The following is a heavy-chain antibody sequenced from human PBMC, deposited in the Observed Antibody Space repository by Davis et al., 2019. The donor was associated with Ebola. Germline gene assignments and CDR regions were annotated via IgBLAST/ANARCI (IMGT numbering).Heavy chain of an antibody. D-gene: IGHD3-3*01. CDR2: INHSGST. CDR1: GGSFSGYY. J-gene: IGHJ6*02. V-gene: IGHV4-34*01. Sequence: SETLSLTCAVYGGSFSGYYWSWIRQPPGKGLEWIGEINHSGSTNYNPSLKSRVTISVDTSKNQFSLKLSSVTAADTAVYYCARGKYEYGMDVWGQGTTVTVSS. CDR3: ARGKYEYGMDV.